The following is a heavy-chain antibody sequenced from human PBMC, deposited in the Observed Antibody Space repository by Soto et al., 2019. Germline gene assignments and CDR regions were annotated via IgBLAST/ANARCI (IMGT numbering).Heavy chain of an antibody. Sequence: GGSLRLSCAASGFTFRSYTMNWVRQAPGMGLEWVASITTSSRYIKYADSVKGRFTISRDDANNSLYLQMNSLTADDTSVYYCAREAWVRATPGWFDPWGQGTLVTVSS. D-gene: IGHD3-10*01. CDR2: ITTSSRYI. CDR3: AREAWVRATPGWFDP. CDR1: GFTFRSYT. V-gene: IGHV3-21*06. J-gene: IGHJ5*02.